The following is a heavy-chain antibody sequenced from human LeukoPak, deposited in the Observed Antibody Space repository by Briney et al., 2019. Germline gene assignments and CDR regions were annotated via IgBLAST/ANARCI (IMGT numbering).Heavy chain of an antibody. CDR3: ATYSGTYLTLWTAFDI. J-gene: IGHJ3*02. CDR1: GVTLTTYY. V-gene: IGHV1-2*02. CDR2: VNPKSGDT. Sequence: ASVRVSCKASGVTLTTYYIHWMRQAPGQGLEWMGWVNPKSGDTNYAQKFQGRVTMTRDTSVTTGYMELRRLTSDDTAVYYCATYSGTYLTLWTAFDIWAQGTMVTVSS. D-gene: IGHD1-26*01.